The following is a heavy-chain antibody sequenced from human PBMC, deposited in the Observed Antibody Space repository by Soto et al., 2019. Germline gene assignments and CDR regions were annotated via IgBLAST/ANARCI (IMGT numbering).Heavy chain of an antibody. V-gene: IGHV4-31*03. CDR3: ARASMDRGMIINFDL. J-gene: IGHJ4*02. Sequence: QVQLQESGPGLVKPSQTLSLICSVSGGTISSGAYYWSWIRQHPGKGLEWIGYIYYSGNTYYNPSLKSRLTISVDRSKNQFSRKLSSVTAADTAVYYCARASMDRGMIINFDLWGQGTLVTVSS. CDR2: IYYSGNT. CDR1: GGTISSGAYY. D-gene: IGHD3-10*01.